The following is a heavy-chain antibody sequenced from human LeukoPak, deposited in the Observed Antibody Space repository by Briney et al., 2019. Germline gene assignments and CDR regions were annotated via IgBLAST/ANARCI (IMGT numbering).Heavy chain of an antibody. CDR1: GGSISSGGYY. J-gene: IGHJ6*02. CDR3: ARDPDTAMVTGMDV. D-gene: IGHD5-18*01. V-gene: IGHV4-31*03. CDR2: IYYSGST. Sequence: PSQTLSLTCTVSGGSISSGGYYWSWLRQHPGKGLEWIGYIYYSGSTYYNPSLKSRVTISVDTSKNQFSLKLSSVTAADTAVYYCARDPDTAMVTGMDVWGQGTTVTVSS.